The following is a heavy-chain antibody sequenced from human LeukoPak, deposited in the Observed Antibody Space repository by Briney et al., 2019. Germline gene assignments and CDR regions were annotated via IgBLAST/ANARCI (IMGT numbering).Heavy chain of an antibody. CDR3: ATSAYCGSDCYSSWFDP. V-gene: IGHV1-69*13. J-gene: IGHJ5*02. CDR2: IIPMFGTA. D-gene: IGHD2-21*02. CDR1: GGTFSSYA. Sequence: SVKVSCKASGGTFSSYAISWVRQVPGQGLEWMGGIIPMFGTANYAQKFQGRVTITAAESTGTAYMELSSLRSEDTAMYYCATSAYCGSDCYSSWFDPWGQGTLVTVSS.